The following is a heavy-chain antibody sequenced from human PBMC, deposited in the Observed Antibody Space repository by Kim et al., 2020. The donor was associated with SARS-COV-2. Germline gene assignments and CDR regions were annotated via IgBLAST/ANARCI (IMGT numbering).Heavy chain of an antibody. Sequence: GGSLRLSCAASGFTFSSYGMHWVRQAPGKGLEWVAVIWYDGSNKYYADSVKGRFTISRDNSKNTLYLQMNSLRAEDTAVYYCAKFSGYYYGSGSYYRDYYGMDVWGQGTTVTVSS. CDR1: GFTFSSYG. D-gene: IGHD3-10*01. J-gene: IGHJ6*02. V-gene: IGHV3-33*06. CDR3: AKFSGYYYGSGSYYRDYYGMDV. CDR2: IWYDGSNK.